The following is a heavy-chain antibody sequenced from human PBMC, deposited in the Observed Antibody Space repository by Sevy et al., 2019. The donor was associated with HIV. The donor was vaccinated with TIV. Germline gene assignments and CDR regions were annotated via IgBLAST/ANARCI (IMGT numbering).Heavy chain of an antibody. CDR3: VRETTMLPRGAFDF. Sequence: GESLKISCAASGFTFSSYPMHWVRQAPGKGLEWASFISFDGTDKYYADSVKGRFTITRDNSKNTLFLQMNSLRAEDTAFYYCVRETTMLPRGAFDFWGQGTMVTVSS. CDR2: ISFDGTDK. D-gene: IGHD3-10*01. J-gene: IGHJ3*01. CDR1: GFTFSSYP. V-gene: IGHV3-30-3*01.